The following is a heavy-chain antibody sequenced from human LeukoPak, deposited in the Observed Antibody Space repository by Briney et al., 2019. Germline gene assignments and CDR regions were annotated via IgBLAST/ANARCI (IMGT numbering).Heavy chain of an antibody. D-gene: IGHD3-10*01. CDR3: ARSTMVRGVRMGNWFDP. CDR2: INHSGST. Sequence: SETLSLTCAVYGGSFSGYYWSWIRQPPGKGLEWIGEINHSGSTNYNPSLKSRVTISVDTSKNQFSLKLSSVTAADTAVYYCARSTMVRGVRMGNWFDPWGQGTLVTVSS. V-gene: IGHV4-34*01. J-gene: IGHJ5*02. CDR1: GGSFSGYY.